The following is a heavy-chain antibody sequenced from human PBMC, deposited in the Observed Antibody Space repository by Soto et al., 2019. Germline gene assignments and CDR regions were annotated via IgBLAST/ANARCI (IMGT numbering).Heavy chain of an antibody. Sequence: SETLSLTCTVSGGSISSYYWSWIRQPPGKGLEWIGYIYYSGSTNYNPSLKSRVTISVDTSKDQFSLKLSSVTAADTAVYYCARDLWGYCGTDCYPLDVWGQGTTVTVSS. D-gene: IGHD2-21*02. CDR3: ARDLWGYCGTDCYPLDV. V-gene: IGHV4-59*12. J-gene: IGHJ6*02. CDR1: GGSISSYY. CDR2: IYYSGST.